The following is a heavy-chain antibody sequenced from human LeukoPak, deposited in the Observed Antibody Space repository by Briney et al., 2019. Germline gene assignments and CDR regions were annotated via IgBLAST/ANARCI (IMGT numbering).Heavy chain of an antibody. CDR2: ISTYNDNT. Sequence: ASVKVSCKASGYTFTSYGISWARQAPGQGLEWMGWISTYNDNTNYPQKLQGRVTMTTDTSTRTAYMELTSLRSDDTAVYYCARVDAMVRGVINWFDPWGQGTLVTVSS. D-gene: IGHD3-10*01. V-gene: IGHV1-18*01. J-gene: IGHJ5*02. CDR1: GYTFTSYG. CDR3: ARVDAMVRGVINWFDP.